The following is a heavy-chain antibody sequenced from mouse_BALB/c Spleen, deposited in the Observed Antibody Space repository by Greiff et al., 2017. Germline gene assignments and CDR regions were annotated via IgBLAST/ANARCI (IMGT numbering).Heavy chain of an antibody. Sequence: QVQLQQSGAELVRPGVSVKISCKGSGYTFTDYAMHWVKQSHAKSLEWIGVISTYYGDASYNQKFKGKATMTVDKSSSTAYMELARLTSEDSAIYYCARGGNYDAMDYWGQGTSVTVSS. CDR1: GYTFTDYA. D-gene: IGHD2-1*01. CDR2: ISTYYGDA. V-gene: IGHV1S137*01. CDR3: ARGGNYDAMDY. J-gene: IGHJ4*01.